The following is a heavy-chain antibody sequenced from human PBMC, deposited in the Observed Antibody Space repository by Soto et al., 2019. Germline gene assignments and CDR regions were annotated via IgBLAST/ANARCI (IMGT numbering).Heavy chain of an antibody. CDR3: ARGITIAYYYYYYGMDV. CDR2: INHSGST. CDR1: GGSFSGYY. Sequence: PSETLSLTCAVYGGSFSGYYWSWIRQPPGKGLEWIGEINHSGSTNYNPSLKSRVTISVDTSKNQFSLKLSSVTAADTAVYYCARGITIAYYYYYYGMDVWGQGTTVTVSS. D-gene: IGHD3-3*01. V-gene: IGHV4-34*01. J-gene: IGHJ6*02.